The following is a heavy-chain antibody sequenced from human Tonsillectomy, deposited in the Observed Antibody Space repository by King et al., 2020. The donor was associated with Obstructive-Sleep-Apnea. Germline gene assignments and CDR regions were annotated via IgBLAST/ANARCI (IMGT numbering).Heavy chain of an antibody. D-gene: IGHD3-9*01. CDR1: GGTVTTDT. CDR2: IIPMSGTA. J-gene: IGHJ6*02. V-gene: IGHV1-69*01. Sequence: VQLVESGAEVKKPGSSVTVSCKASGGTVTTDTISWVRQAPGQGLEWMGGIIPMSGTAHYSQKCRGRVTITADSSTNIVFMELNSLRSEDTAVYYCARDLTGMDVGGQGTSVAVSS. CDR3: ARDLTGMDV.